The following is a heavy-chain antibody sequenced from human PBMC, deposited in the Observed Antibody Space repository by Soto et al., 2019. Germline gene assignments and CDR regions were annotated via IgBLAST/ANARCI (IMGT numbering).Heavy chain of an antibody. CDR3: TRHADLGYCSSTSCYDFDY. CDR2: IRSKANSYAT. J-gene: IGHJ4*02. CDR1: GVTFSGSA. D-gene: IGHD2-2*01. Sequence: GGSLRLSCAASGVTFSGSAMHWVRQASGKGLEWVGRIRSKANSYATEYAASVKGRFTISRDDSKNTAYLQMNSLKTEDTAVYYCTRHADLGYCSSTSCYDFDYWGQGTLVTVSS. V-gene: IGHV3-73*01.